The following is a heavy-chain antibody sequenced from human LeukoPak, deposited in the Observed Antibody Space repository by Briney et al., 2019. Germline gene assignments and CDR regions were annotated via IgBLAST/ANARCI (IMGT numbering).Heavy chain of an antibody. Sequence: SETLSLTCSVSGGSISSYYWSWIRQSPGKGLEWIGYIYYSGTTNYNPSLKSRVTISVGTSRQQFSLKLSSVTAADTAVYYCARSYDTDAYHNNWFDPWGQGTLVTVSS. CDR3: ARSYDTDAYHNNWFDP. J-gene: IGHJ5*02. CDR2: IYYSGTT. D-gene: IGHD3-16*01. V-gene: IGHV4-59*08. CDR1: GGSISSYY.